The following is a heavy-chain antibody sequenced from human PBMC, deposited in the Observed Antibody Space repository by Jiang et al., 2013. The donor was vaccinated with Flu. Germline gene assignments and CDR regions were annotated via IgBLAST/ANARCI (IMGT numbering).Heavy chain of an antibody. D-gene: IGHD3-10*01. CDR1: GSISSSNYY. CDR2: INYSGST. Sequence: GSISSSNYYWDWIRQPPGKGLEWIGTINYSGSTYYNPSLKSRVTISVDTSKNQFSLKLSSVSAADTAVYYCARRFFGSGSEYFDYWGQGTLVTVSS. CDR3: ARRFFGSGSEYFDY. V-gene: IGHV4-39*01. J-gene: IGHJ4*02.